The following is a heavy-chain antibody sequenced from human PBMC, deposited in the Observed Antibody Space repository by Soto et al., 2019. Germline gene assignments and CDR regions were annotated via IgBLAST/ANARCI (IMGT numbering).Heavy chain of an antibody. CDR3: ARGRGWSLANYFEC. CDR2: VNANSGNT. V-gene: IGHV1-8*01. D-gene: IGHD3-10*01. J-gene: IGHJ4*02. Sequence: ASVKVSCKASGYTFTNFDINWVRQATGQGLEWMGWVNANSGNTGYAQKFQGRVTMTRDTSISTAYMELSSLTSEDTAVYYCARGRGWSLANYFECWGQGTLVTVSS. CDR1: GYTFTNFD.